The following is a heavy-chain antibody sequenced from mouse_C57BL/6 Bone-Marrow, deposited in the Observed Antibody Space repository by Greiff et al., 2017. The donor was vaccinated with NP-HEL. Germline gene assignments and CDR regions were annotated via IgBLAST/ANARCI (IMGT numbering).Heavy chain of an antibody. CDR2: IDPENGDT. Sequence: VQLQQSGAELVRPGASVKLSCTASGFNIKDDYMHWVKQRPEQGLEWIRWIDPENGDTEYASKFQGKATITADTSSNTAYLQLSSLTSEDTAVYYCTAYGNYLGAMDYWGQGTSVTVSS. V-gene: IGHV14-4*01. J-gene: IGHJ4*01. CDR3: TAYGNYLGAMDY. D-gene: IGHD2-1*01. CDR1: GFNIKDDY.